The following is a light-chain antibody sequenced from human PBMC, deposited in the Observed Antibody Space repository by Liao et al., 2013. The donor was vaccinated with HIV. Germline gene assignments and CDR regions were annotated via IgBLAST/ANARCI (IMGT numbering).Light chain of an antibody. CDR3: QAWAIATGV. Sequence: SYELTQPPSVSVSPGQTASITCSGDKLGDKYACWYQQKPGQSPVLVIYQDSKRPSGIPERFSGSNSGNTATLTISGTQAMDEADYYCQAWAIATGVFGGGTKLTVL. CDR2: QDS. CDR1: KLGDKY. J-gene: IGLJ2*01. V-gene: IGLV3-1*01.